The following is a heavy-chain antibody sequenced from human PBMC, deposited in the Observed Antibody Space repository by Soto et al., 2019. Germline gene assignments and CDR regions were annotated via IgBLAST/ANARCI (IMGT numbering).Heavy chain of an antibody. CDR3: ERARRTGVVAPSFDY. J-gene: IGHJ4*02. Sequence: SESLSLTCTVSGGSLSSSSYYWVLIRQPPGKGLEWIGCSCLSGSTYYNPFHKSRVTISGDTSKNECSLELSSVTAADTAVYYFERARRTGVVAPSFDYWGQGTLDTVSS. D-gene: IGHD2-15*01. CDR2: SCLSGST. CDR1: GGSLSSSSYY. V-gene: IGHV4-39*01.